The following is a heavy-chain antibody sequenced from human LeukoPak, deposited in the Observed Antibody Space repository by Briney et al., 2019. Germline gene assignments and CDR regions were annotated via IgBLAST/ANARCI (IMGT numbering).Heavy chain of an antibody. CDR3: ARGKYYYDSSGYWPYYYYGMDV. V-gene: IGHV1-69*13. Sequence: ASVKVSCKASGGTFSSYAISWVRQAPGQGLEWMGGIIPIFGTANYAQKFQGGVTITADESTSTAYMELSSLRSEDTAVYYCARGKYYYDSSGYWPYYYYGMDVWGQGTTVTVSS. CDR1: GGTFSSYA. CDR2: IIPIFGTA. D-gene: IGHD3-22*01. J-gene: IGHJ6*02.